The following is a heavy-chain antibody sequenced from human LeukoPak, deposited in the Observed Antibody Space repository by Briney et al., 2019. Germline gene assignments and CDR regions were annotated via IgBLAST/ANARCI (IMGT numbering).Heavy chain of an antibody. J-gene: IGHJ4*02. CDR3: ARVSSSWYFDY. V-gene: IGHV1-2*02. CDR2: INPNSGGT. Sequence: GASVKVSCKSSGYFFTSYVMNWVRQAPGQGLEWMGWINPNSGGTNYAQKFQGRVTMTRDTSISTAYMELSRLRSDDTAVYYCARVSSSWYFDYWGQGTLVTVSS. D-gene: IGHD6-13*01. CDR1: GYFFTSYV.